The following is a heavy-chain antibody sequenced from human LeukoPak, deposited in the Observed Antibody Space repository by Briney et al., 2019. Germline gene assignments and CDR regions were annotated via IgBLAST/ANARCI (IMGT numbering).Heavy chain of an antibody. D-gene: IGHD6-6*01. CDR2: ISSDGKTE. CDR3: ARDSSGPWFDP. J-gene: IGHJ5*02. Sequence: GGSLRLSCVASGFTFSSYGMHWVRQAPGKGLEWVAVISSDGKTEIYADSVRGRFTISRDNAKNSLFLQMNSLRAEDTAVYYCARDSSGPWFDPWGQGTLVTVSS. V-gene: IGHV3-30*03. CDR1: GFTFSSYG.